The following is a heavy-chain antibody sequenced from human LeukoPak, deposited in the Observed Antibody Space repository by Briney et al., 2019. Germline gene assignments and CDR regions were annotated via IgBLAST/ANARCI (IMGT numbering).Heavy chain of an antibody. Sequence: SETLSLTCTASGGSISSYYWSWIRQPPGKGLEWIGYIYYSGSTNYNPSLKSRVTISVDTSKNQFSLKLSSVTAADTAVYYCADGYSYGYFDYWGQGTLVSVSS. V-gene: IGHV4-59*08. D-gene: IGHD5-18*01. CDR1: GGSISSYY. CDR2: IYYSGST. J-gene: IGHJ4*02. CDR3: ADGYSYGYFDY.